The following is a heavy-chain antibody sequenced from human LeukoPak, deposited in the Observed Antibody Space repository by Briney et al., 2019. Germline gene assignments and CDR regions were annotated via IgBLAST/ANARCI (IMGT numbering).Heavy chain of an antibody. J-gene: IGHJ3*02. Sequence: GGSLRLSCAASGFTFRSYDMRWVRQAPGKGLEWVSYISSRGSYTYYADSVKGRFTISRDNAKNSLYLQMNSLRAEDTAVYYCARIDAFDIWGQGTMVTVSS. V-gene: IGHV3-21*06. CDR1: GFTFRSYD. CDR2: ISSRGSYT. CDR3: ARIDAFDI.